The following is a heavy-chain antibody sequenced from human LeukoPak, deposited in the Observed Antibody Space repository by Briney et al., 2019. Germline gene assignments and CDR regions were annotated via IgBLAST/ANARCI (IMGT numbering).Heavy chain of an antibody. Sequence: TSETLSLTCTVSGYSISSGYYWGWIRQPPGKGLEWIGSIYHSGSTYYDPSLKSRVTISVDTSKNQFSLKLSSVTAADTAVYYCARGAYYYDSSGYPYYYYYYYMDVWGKGTTVTISS. CDR1: GYSISSGYY. CDR3: ARGAYYYDSSGYPYYYYYYYMDV. V-gene: IGHV4-38-2*02. J-gene: IGHJ6*03. CDR2: IYHSGST. D-gene: IGHD3-22*01.